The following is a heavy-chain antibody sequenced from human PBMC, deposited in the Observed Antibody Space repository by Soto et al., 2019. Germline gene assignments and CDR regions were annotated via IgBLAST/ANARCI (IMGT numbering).Heavy chain of an antibody. CDR2: IGRSGSPI. CDR3: ARGRTETLYYFDY. CDR1: GFPFSDYY. J-gene: IGHJ4*02. D-gene: IGHD4-4*01. V-gene: IGHV3-11*01. Sequence: PGGSLRLSCAASGFPFSDYYMSWIRQAPGRGPEWVSYIGRSGSPIYYADSVKGRFTISRDNAKNSLYLQMNSLRAEDSAVYYCARGRTETLYYFDYWGQGILVTVSS.